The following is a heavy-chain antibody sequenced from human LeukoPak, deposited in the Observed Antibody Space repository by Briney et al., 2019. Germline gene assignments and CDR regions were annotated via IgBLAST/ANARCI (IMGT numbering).Heavy chain of an antibody. CDR3: ANQHLATFGYHCYGMDV. J-gene: IGHJ6*02. V-gene: IGHV3-30*18. Sequence: GGSLRLSCAASGFTFSSYGMHWVRQAPGKGLEWVAVIAYDGSSEYYADSVKGRFTISRDDSKNTLYLQMNSLRGEDTAVYFCANQHLATFGYHCYGMDVWGQGTTVTVSS. D-gene: IGHD5-12*01. CDR2: IAYDGSSE. CDR1: GFTFSSYG.